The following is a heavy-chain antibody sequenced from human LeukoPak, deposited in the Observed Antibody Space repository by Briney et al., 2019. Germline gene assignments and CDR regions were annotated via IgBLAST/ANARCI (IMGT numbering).Heavy chain of an antibody. CDR3: ARDGDCSGGSCYQGLDY. CDR2: ISYDGSNK. V-gene: IGHV3-30*04. CDR1: GFTFSSYA. Sequence: GRSLRLSCAASGFTFSSYAMHWVRQAPGKGLEWVAVISYDGSNKYYADSVKGRFTISRDNSKNTLYLQMNSLRAEDTAVYYCARDGDCSGGSCYQGLDYWGQGTLVTVSS. D-gene: IGHD2-15*01. J-gene: IGHJ4*02.